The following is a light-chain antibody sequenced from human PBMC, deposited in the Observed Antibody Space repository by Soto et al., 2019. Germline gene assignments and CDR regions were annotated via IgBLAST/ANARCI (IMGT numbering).Light chain of an antibody. V-gene: IGKV3-20*01. CDR1: QSVSSSY. CDR3: QQYGSSPGFT. J-gene: IGKJ3*01. Sequence: EIVLTQSPGTLSLSPGERATLSCRASQSVSSSYLAWYQQKPGQAPRLLIYGASSRATGIPDRFSGSGSGTAFTLTISRLEPEDFAVYYCQQYGSSPGFTFGPGTIVDIK. CDR2: GAS.